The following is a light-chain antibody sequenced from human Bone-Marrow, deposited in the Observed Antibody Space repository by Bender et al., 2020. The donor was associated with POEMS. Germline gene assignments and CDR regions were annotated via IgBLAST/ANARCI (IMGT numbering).Light chain of an antibody. Sequence: QSALTQPASVSGSPGQSITISCTGISSDVGFSSFVSWYQHHPGNAPKLIIYDISNRPSGISFRFSCSKSANTASLTISGLQTEDEADYYCSSYTSNTVVFGGGTKLTVL. CDR3: SSYTSNTVV. V-gene: IGLV2-14*03. CDR1: SSDVGFSSF. CDR2: DIS. J-gene: IGLJ3*02.